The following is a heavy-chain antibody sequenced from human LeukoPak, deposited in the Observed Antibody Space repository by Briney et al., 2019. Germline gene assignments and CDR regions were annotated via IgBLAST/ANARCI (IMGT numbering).Heavy chain of an antibody. V-gene: IGHV3-30*03. D-gene: IGHD3-9*01. J-gene: IGHJ4*02. Sequence: PGRSLRLSCAASGFTFSSYGMHWVRQAPGKGLEWVAVISYDGSNKYYADSVKGRFTISRDNSKNTLYLQMNSLRAEDTAVYYCASAVRYFDWVHFDYWGQGTLVTVSS. CDR2: ISYDGSNK. CDR3: ASAVRYFDWVHFDY. CDR1: GFTFSSYG.